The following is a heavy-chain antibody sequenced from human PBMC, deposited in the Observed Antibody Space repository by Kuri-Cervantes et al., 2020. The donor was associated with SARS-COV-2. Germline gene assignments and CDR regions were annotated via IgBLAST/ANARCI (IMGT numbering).Heavy chain of an antibody. D-gene: IGHD3-3*01. Sequence: GESLKISCEVSGFLFSASAIHWVRQGSGKGLEWVGRVRGKANNYATAYAASVKGRFTISRDDSKNMAYLQMNSLKTEDTAVYYCAKDHLNVPEWLTSWFDPWGQGTLVTVSS. J-gene: IGHJ5*02. V-gene: IGHV3-73*01. CDR2: VRGKANNYAT. CDR3: AKDHLNVPEWLTSWFDP. CDR1: GFLFSASA.